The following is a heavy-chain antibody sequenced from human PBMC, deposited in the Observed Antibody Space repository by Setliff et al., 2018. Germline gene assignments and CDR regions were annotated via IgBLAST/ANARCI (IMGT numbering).Heavy chain of an antibody. V-gene: IGHV4-39*02. Sequence: SETLSLTCIVAGDSISNSDYYWGWIRQHPGKGLEWIGRVYKTGTTNYNPSLKSRVTISISADTSNKSFSLNLFSVTAADTAVYYCVGRDFSGGDSWGHGTLVTVSS. CDR2: VYKTGTT. D-gene: IGHD6-25*01. CDR3: VGRDFSGGDS. CDR1: GDSISNSDYY. J-gene: IGHJ5*01.